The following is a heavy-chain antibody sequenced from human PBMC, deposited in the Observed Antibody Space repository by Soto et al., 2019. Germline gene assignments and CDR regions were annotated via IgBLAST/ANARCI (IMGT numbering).Heavy chain of an antibody. CDR1: GGTFSNYV. Sequence: QVQLVQSGAEVKKPGSSVKVSCKASGGTFSNYVITWVRQAPGQGLECMGGIIPISGTANYAQKFQGRVTITADEHTSTVYRELSSLRSEDTAVYYCARGWNDFPHWGQGTLVTVSS. CDR3: ARGWNDFPH. V-gene: IGHV1-69*01. D-gene: IGHD1-1*01. CDR2: IIPISGTA. J-gene: IGHJ1*01.